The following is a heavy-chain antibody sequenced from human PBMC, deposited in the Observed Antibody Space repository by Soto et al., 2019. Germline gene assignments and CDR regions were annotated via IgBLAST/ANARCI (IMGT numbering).Heavy chain of an antibody. J-gene: IGHJ6*02. V-gene: IGHV2-5*01. CDR2: IYWNDDK. CDR1: GFSLTTSSVG. CDR3: THGIMTRLADGTYSYSKGVDV. D-gene: IGHD2-8*01. Sequence: SGPTRVNPTQTLALTCAFSGFSLTTSSVGMAWIRQPPGVALEWLALIYWNDDKRYSPSLKGRLTITKDTSKNQVVLTMTHLDPVDTGTYYCTHGIMTRLADGTYSYSKGVDVWGQAPKVTVS.